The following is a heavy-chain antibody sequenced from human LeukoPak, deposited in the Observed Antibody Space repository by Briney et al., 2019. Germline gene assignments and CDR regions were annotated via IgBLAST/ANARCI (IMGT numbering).Heavy chain of an antibody. CDR2: INPFFGVA. V-gene: IGHV1-69*04. Sequence: ASVKVSCKASGGTFSSYAISWVRQAPGQGLEWMGRINPFFGVANYAKKFQGRVTITADKSTSTTYMQLSSLRSEDTAVYYCARGSPRGLIAAAGGAFDIWGQGTMVTVSS. CDR3: ARGSPRGLIAAAGGAFDI. D-gene: IGHD6-13*01. CDR1: GGTFSSYA. J-gene: IGHJ3*02.